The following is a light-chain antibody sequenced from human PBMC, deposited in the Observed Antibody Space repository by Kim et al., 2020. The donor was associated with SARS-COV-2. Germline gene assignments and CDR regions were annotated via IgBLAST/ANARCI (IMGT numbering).Light chain of an antibody. Sequence: RVTISCSGGTSNIRNNLVSWYQHLPGTAPKVLIYKDNKRPSGVPGRFSASKSGTSATLAITGLQTGDEGDYYCGTWDDRLDAGVFGGGTTLTVL. J-gene: IGLJ3*02. CDR2: KDN. CDR1: TSNIRNNL. V-gene: IGLV1-51*01. CDR3: GTWDDRLDAGV.